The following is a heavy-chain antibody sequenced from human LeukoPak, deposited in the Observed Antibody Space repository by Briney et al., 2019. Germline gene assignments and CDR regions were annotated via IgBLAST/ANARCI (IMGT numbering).Heavy chain of an antibody. J-gene: IGHJ3*02. V-gene: IGHV4-39*01. CDR2: IYYSGST. Sequence: QPSETLSLTCTVSGVSISSTTYYWGWIRQPPGKGLEWIGTIYYSGSTYYNPSLKSRVTISADTSKSQFSLKLSSVTAADTAVYYCVRHDSSGPYNAFDIWGQGTMVIVSS. CDR1: GVSISSTTYY. CDR3: VRHDSSGPYNAFDI. D-gene: IGHD6-19*01.